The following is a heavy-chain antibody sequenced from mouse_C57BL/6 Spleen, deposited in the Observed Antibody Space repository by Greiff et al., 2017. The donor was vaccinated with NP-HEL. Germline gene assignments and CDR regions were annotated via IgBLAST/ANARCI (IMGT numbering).Heavy chain of an antibody. D-gene: IGHD2-12*01. CDR3: AREDTTKTRYAMDY. V-gene: IGHV1-72*01. Sequence: QVQLQQPGAELVKPGASVKLSCKASGYTFTSYWMHWVKQRPGRGLEWIGRIDPNSGGTKYNEKFKSKATLTVDKPSSTAYMQISSLTSEDSAVYYCAREDTTKTRYAMDYWGQGTSVTVSS. J-gene: IGHJ4*01. CDR1: GYTFTSYW. CDR2: IDPNSGGT.